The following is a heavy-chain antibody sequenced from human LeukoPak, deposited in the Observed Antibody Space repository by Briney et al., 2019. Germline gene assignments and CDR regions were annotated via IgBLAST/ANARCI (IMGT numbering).Heavy chain of an antibody. D-gene: IGHD2/OR15-2a*01. CDR3: TRVSTTDDY. CDR2: INSDGRSA. Sequence: GRSLRLSCAASGFAFSRYWMHWVRQAPGKGLVWVSRINSDGRSAVYADSVKGRFTISRDNAKNTLYLQMDSLRAEDTAVYYCTRVSTTDDYWGQGTLVTVSS. CDR1: GFAFSRYW. J-gene: IGHJ4*02. V-gene: IGHV3-74*01.